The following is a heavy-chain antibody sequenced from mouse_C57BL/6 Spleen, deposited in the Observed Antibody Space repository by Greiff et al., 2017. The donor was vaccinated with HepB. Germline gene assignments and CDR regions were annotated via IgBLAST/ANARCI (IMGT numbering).Heavy chain of an antibody. CDR3: ARERKFITTVVGPFDY. J-gene: IGHJ2*01. D-gene: IGHD1-1*01. Sequence: VQLQQSGPELVKPGASVKISCKASGYAFSSSWMNWVKQRPGKGLEWIGRIYPGDGDTNYNGKFKGKATLTADKSSSTAYMQLSSLTSEDSAVYFCARERKFITTVVGPFDYWGQGTTLTVSS. CDR1: GYAFSSSW. CDR2: IYPGDGDT. V-gene: IGHV1-82*01.